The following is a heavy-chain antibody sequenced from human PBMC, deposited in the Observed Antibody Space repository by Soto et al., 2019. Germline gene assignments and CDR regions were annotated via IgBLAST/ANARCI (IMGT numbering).Heavy chain of an antibody. CDR1: GFTFSNYG. Sequence: PGGSLRLSCAASGFTFSNYGMHLVRQAPGKGLEWVAVISYDGSKKYYADSVKGRFTISRDNSKNTLYLQMHSLRAEDTAVYYCATTFYSGPDWGQGTRVTVSS. CDR3: ATTFYSGPD. D-gene: IGHD5-12*01. V-gene: IGHV3-30*03. CDR2: ISYDGSKK. J-gene: IGHJ4*02.